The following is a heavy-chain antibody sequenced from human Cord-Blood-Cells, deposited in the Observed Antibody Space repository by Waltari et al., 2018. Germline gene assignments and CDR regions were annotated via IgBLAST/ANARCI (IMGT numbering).Heavy chain of an antibody. V-gene: IGHV4-39*01. CDR2: IYYIGST. D-gene: IGHD2-2*01. CDR3: ARHGGYCSSTSCYNWFDP. CDR1: GGSISSSSYY. J-gene: IGHJ5*02. Sequence: QLQLQESGPGLVKPSETLSLTCTVSGGSISSSSYYWGWIRQPPGKGLEWIGSIYYIGSTYYNPSLKSRVTISVDTSKNQFSLKLSSVTAADTAVYYCARHGGYCSSTSCYNWFDPWGQGTLVTVSS.